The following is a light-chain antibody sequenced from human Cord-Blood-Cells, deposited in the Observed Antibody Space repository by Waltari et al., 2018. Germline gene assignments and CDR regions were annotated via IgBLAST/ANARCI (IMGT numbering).Light chain of an antibody. CDR3: SSYAGSNKLVV. Sequence: QSALTQPPSASGSPGPSVTISCTGTSSDVGGYNYVSWYQQHPGKAPKLMLYEVSTRPSGVSDRFSGCKSGNTASLTVSGLQAEDEADYDCSSYAGSNKLVVFGGGTKLTVL. J-gene: IGLJ2*01. V-gene: IGLV2-8*01. CDR2: EVS. CDR1: SSDVGGYNY.